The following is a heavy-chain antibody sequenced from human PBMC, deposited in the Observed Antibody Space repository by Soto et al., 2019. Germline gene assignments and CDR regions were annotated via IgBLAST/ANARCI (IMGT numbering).Heavy chain of an antibody. CDR2: ITPIFGTA. D-gene: IGHD2-15*01. Sequence: GASVKVSCKASGGTFSSYAISWVRQAPGQGLEWMGGITPIFGTANYAQKFQGRVTITADESTSTAYMELSSLRSEDTAVYYCARASVIGGLRGGVLHYQDYYYGMDVWGQGTTVTVSS. J-gene: IGHJ6*02. CDR1: GGTFSSYA. CDR3: ARASVIGGLRGGVLHYQDYYYGMDV. V-gene: IGHV1-69*13.